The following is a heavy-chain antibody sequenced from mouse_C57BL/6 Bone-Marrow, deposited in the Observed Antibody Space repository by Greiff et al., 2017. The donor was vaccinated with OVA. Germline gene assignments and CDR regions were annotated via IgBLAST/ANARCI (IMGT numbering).Heavy chain of an antibody. CDR1: GFTFSSYA. V-gene: IGHV5-4*01. Sequence: EVKLVESGGGLVKPGGSLKLSCAASGFTFSSYAMSWVRQTPEKRLEWVATISDGGSYTYYPDNVKGRFTISRDNAKNNLYLQMSNLKSEDTAVYYCARESTRIKGYWGQGTTLTVSS. CDR3: ARESTRIKGY. D-gene: IGHD2-4*01. CDR2: ISDGGSYT. J-gene: IGHJ2*01.